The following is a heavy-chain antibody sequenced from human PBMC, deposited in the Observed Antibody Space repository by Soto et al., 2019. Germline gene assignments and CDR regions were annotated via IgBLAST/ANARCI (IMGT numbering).Heavy chain of an antibody. CDR1: GGTFSSYT. Sequence: QVQLVQSGAEVKKPGSSVKVSCKASGGTFSSYTISWVRQAPGQGLEWMGRIIPILGIANYAQKFQGRVTITAAKSTGTAYMALSSLRSEDTAVYYCASRYDSSDYWGQGTLVTVSS. CDR2: IIPILGIA. CDR3: ASRYDSSDY. V-gene: IGHV1-69*02. D-gene: IGHD3-22*01. J-gene: IGHJ4*02.